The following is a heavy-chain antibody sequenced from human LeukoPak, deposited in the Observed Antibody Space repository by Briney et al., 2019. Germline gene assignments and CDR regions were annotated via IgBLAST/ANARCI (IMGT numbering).Heavy chain of an antibody. V-gene: IGHV3-23*01. CDR1: GFTFSNSA. Sequence: GGSLRLSCAASGFTFSNSAMSWVRQAPGKGLEWVSSISDSGATTYDADSAKGRFAISRDNPKNTLYLQMNSLRAEDTAVYYCATDQGYWGQGTLVTVSS. CDR3: ATDQGY. CDR2: ISDSGATT. J-gene: IGHJ4*02.